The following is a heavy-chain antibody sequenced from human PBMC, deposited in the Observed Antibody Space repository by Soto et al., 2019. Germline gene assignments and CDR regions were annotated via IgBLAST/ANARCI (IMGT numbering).Heavy chain of an antibody. CDR2: IYYSGST. J-gene: IGHJ4*02. Sequence: QVQLQETGPGLVKPSQTLSLTCTVSGGSISSGDYYWSWIRQPPGKGLEWIGYIYYSGSTYYNPSIKSRVTISVDTSKNQFSLKLSSVTAEDTVVYYCAKTGYSSSWKYYFDSWGQGPLVSVSS. CDR1: GGSISSGDYY. V-gene: IGHV4-30-4*01. CDR3: AKTGYSSSWKYYFDS. D-gene: IGHD6-13*01.